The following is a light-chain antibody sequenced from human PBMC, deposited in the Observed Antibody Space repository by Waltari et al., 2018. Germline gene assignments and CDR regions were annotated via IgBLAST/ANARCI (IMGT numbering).Light chain of an antibody. Sequence: SALTQPRSVSGSPGQSVTISCTGSNSDIGAYNYVSWDQQHPGRAPKVMIYDVNKRPAGVPRPLSGSKSGNTASLTISGLQDEDETDYYCSSYAGGSLFVFGDGTKVTVL. V-gene: IGLV2-11*01. CDR3: SSYAGGSLFV. J-gene: IGLJ1*01. CDR2: DVN. CDR1: NSDIGAYNY.